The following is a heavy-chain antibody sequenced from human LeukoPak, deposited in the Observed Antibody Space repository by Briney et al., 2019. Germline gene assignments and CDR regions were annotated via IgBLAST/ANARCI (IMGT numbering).Heavy chain of an antibody. V-gene: IGHV3-48*04. J-gene: IGHJ6*03. CDR1: GFTFSSYS. Sequence: PGGSLRLSCAASGFTFSSYSMNWVRQAPGKGLEWVSYISSSGSTIYYADSVKGRFTISRDNAKNSLYLQMNSLRAEDTAVYYCARSYYYYYYYMDVWGKGTTVTVSS. CDR3: ARSYYYYYYYMDV. CDR2: ISSSGSTI.